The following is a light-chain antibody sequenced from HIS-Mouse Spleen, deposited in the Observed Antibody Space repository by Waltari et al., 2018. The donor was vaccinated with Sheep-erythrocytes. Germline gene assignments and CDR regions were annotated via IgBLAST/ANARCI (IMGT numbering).Light chain of an antibody. Sequence: DIVMTQSPLSLPVTPGEPASISCRSRQSLLPSNGYNYLDWYLQTPGQSPQLLVYLGSNRASGVPDRFSGSGSGTDFTLKISRVEAEDVGVYYCMQALQTPRTFGQGTKVEIK. CDR1: QSLLPSNGYNY. V-gene: IGKV2-28*01. CDR3: MQALQTPRT. CDR2: LGS. J-gene: IGKJ1*01.